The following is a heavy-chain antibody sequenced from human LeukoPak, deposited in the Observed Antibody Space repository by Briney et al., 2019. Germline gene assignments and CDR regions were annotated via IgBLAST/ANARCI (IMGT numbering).Heavy chain of an antibody. CDR1: GGTFSSYA. Sequence: GSSVKVSCKASGGTFSSYAISWVRQATGQGLEWMGWMNPNSGNTGYAQKFQGRVTMTRNTSISTAYMELSSLRSEDTAVYYCARALGIAARPPGYWGQGTLVTVSS. D-gene: IGHD6-6*01. CDR3: ARALGIAARPPGY. J-gene: IGHJ4*02. V-gene: IGHV1-8*02. CDR2: MNPNSGNT.